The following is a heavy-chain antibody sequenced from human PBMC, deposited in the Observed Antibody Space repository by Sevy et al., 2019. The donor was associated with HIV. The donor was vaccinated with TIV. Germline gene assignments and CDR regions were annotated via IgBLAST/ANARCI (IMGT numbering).Heavy chain of an antibody. Sequence: SETLSLTCTVSSGSISSYYWSWIRQPPGKGLEWIGYIYYSGSTNYNPSLKSRVTISVDTSKNQFSLKLSSVTAADTAVYYCARVMGKYYDFWSGYSGNAFDIWGQGTMVTVSS. V-gene: IGHV4-59*01. CDR3: ARVMGKYYDFWSGYSGNAFDI. CDR1: SGSISSYY. D-gene: IGHD3-3*01. CDR2: IYYSGST. J-gene: IGHJ3*02.